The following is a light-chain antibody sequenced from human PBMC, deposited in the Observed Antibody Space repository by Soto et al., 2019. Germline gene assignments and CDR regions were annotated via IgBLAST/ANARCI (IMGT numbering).Light chain of an antibody. Sequence: DIQMTQSPSSLSASVGDRVTITCRASQSIYSSLNWYHQKPGKAPKLLIYAASNLQSEVPSRFSGSGSGPDFTLSISSLQPEDFATYYCQQSYSAPYTFGQGTKLEI. CDR1: QSIYSS. V-gene: IGKV1-39*01. CDR3: QQSYSAPYT. J-gene: IGKJ2*01. CDR2: AAS.